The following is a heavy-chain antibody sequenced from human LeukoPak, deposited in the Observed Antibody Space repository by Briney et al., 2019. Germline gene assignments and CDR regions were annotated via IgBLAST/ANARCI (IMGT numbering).Heavy chain of an antibody. D-gene: IGHD3-9*01. CDR3: ARGLKYYDILTGYWYYFDY. V-gene: IGHV4-34*01. J-gene: IGHJ4*02. Sequence: SETLSLTCAVYGGFFSGYYWSWIRQPPGKGLEWIGEINHSGSTNYNPSLKSRVTISVGTSKNQFSLKLSSVTAADTAVYYCARGLKYYDILTGYWYYFDYWGQGTLVTVSS. CDR1: GGFFSGYY. CDR2: INHSGST.